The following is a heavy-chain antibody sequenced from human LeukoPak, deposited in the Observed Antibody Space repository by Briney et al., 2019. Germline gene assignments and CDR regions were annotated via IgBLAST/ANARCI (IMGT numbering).Heavy chain of an antibody. Sequence: PSETLSLTCTISGGSVSDYYWSWIRQSPGKGLEWIGYIYHTGSTSYSPSLKSRVTISVDTSKNQFSLKLSSVTAADTAVYYCARGTYYFDYWGQGTLVTVSS. V-gene: IGHV4-59*02. D-gene: IGHD1-14*01. CDR3: ARGTYYFDY. CDR1: GGSVSDYY. J-gene: IGHJ4*02. CDR2: IYHTGST.